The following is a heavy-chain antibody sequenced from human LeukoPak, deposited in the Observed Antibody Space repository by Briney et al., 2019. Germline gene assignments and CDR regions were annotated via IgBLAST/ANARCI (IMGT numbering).Heavy chain of an antibody. J-gene: IGHJ3*02. Sequence: ASVKVSCKASGYTFTSYYMHWVRQAPGQGLEWMGIINPSGGSTSYAQKFQGRVTMTRDMSTSTVYMELSSLRSEDTAVYYCANLLVGPTRPYSSNFGAAFDIWSQRTMVTVSS. CDR1: GYTFTSYY. CDR2: INPSGGST. D-gene: IGHD6-19*01. CDR3: ANLLVGPTRPYSSNFGAAFDI. V-gene: IGHV1-46*01.